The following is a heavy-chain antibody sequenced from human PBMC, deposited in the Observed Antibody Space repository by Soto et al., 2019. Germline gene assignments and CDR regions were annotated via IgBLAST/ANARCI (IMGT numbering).Heavy chain of an antibody. V-gene: IGHV1-69*12. J-gene: IGHJ6*01. CDR1: GGTFRTSA. D-gene: IGHD6-13*01. Sequence: QVQLVQPGAEVKKPGSSVKVSCKPSGGTFRTSAISWVRQAPGQGLEWMGGIMPVFPTPDYAQKIQGRVTITADESTGTAYMEQSSLRSEDTAVYYCARDKDRQQLSSNYYCVMDVWGQGTTVTVSS. CDR2: IMPVFPTP. CDR3: ARDKDRQQLSSNYYCVMDV.